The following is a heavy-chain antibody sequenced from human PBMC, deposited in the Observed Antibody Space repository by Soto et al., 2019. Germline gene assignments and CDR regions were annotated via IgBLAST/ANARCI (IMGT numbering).Heavy chain of an antibody. CDR2: ITFDGNRK. CDR1: GFAFSGYG. CDR3: TNGRGGSGNWEFDY. D-gene: IGHD3-10*01. J-gene: IGHJ4*02. V-gene: IGHV3-30*18. Sequence: QPGGSLRLSCAASGFAFSGYGMHWVRQAPGKGLEWVAGITFDGNRKYYGNSVKGRFTISRDNSKNTVSLQMNTLRPEDTAVYYCTNGRGGSGNWEFDYWGQGTLVTVSS.